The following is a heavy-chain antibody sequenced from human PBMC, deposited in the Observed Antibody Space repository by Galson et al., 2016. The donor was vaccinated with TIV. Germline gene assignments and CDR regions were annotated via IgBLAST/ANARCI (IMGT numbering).Heavy chain of an antibody. D-gene: IGHD2-8*01. CDR1: GLSVSLNY. J-gene: IGHJ6*02. Sequence: SLRLSCAASGLSVSLNYMTWVRQSPGKGLEWVSLISDGGNTYYPDSVKGRFTISRDNSKNTLYLQMNSLRVEDTAVYYCARDRMVDATYYYYYFGMDVWGQGTALTVSS. V-gene: IGHV3-66*02. CDR2: ISDGGNT. CDR3: ARDRMVDATYYYYYFGMDV.